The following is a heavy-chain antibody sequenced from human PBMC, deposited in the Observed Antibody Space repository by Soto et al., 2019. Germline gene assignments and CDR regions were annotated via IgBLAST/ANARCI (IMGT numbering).Heavy chain of an antibody. J-gene: IGHJ4*02. CDR1: GFTFSSYA. CDR3: AKGSKFTIFSANDF. CDR2: LSGNSGTT. V-gene: IGHV3-23*01. D-gene: IGHD3-3*01. Sequence: EVQLLESGGGLVQPGGSLRLSCAASGFTFSSYAMTWVRQAPGKGLEWVSALSGNSGTTYSADPVKGRFTISRDNSRNTLYLQMSSLRAEDTALYYCAKGSKFTIFSANDFWGQGTLVTVSS.